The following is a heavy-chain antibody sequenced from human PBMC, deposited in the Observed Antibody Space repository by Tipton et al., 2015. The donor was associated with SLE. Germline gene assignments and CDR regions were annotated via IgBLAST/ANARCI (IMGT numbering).Heavy chain of an antibody. J-gene: IGHJ5*02. V-gene: IGHV3-23*01. CDR1: GFPFSSYA. CDR2: ISGSGGST. D-gene: IGHD6-13*01. Sequence: GSLRLSCAASGFPFSSYAVSWVRQAPGKGLDWVSSISGSGGSTYYADSVKGRFTISRDNDRNSMYLQMTDLRVEDTGVYYCARESTSFDPSRLDPWGQGTLVTVSS. CDR3: ARESTSFDPSRLDP.